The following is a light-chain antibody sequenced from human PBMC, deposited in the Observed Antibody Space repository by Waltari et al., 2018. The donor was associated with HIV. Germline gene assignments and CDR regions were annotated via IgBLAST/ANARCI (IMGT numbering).Light chain of an antibody. CDR2: DTS. CDR3: LLSYSGTRPWV. Sequence: QAVVTQEPSLTVSPGGTVTLTCCSSTGAVTSGHYPYWFQQKPGQAPRTLIFDTSNKHSWTPARLSGSPPGGTAALTRSGAQPDDEAEYYCLLSYSGTRPWVFGGGTKLTVL. CDR1: TGAVTSGHY. J-gene: IGLJ3*02. V-gene: IGLV7-46*01.